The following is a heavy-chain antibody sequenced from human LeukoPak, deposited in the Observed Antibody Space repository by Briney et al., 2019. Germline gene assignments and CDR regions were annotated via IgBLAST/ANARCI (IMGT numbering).Heavy chain of an antibody. V-gene: IGHV3-30*18. CDR2: ISYEGTNE. Sequence: PGISLSLLCAASVFTFSHYDMHGARQAPAKGLEWVADISYEGTNEFYADSVKGRLTIPRDTSKNTLYLQMNSLRAEDTAVSYCANRGFWGQGNLVTVSS. CDR1: VFTFSHYD. J-gene: IGHJ4*02. CDR3: ANRGF.